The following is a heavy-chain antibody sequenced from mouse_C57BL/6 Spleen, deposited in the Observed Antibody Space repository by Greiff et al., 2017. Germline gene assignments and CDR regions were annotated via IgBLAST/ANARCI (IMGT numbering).Heavy chain of an antibody. D-gene: IGHD2-5*01. CDR1: GYTFTDYY. Sequence: EVQLQQSGPELVKPGASVKISCKASGYTFTDYYMNWVKQSHGKSLEWIGDINPNNGGTSYNQKFKGKATLTVDKSSSTAYMELRSLTSEDSAVYYCARVGGLYSNYQAWFAYWGQGTLVTVSA. CDR2: INPNNGGT. CDR3: ARVGGLYSNYQAWFAY. J-gene: IGHJ3*01. V-gene: IGHV1-26*01.